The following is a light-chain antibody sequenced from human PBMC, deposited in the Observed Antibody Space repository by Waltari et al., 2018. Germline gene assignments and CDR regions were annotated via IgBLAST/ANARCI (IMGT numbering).Light chain of an antibody. Sequence: QSALTQPPSVSGSPGQSVTISCTATSSHVGRNKQVPWYQHYPGKDPRLMLFYASERASGVPSRFSGSKSGNTASLTISGLQTEDEADYYCCSYAGWYVVFGGGTKVTVL. J-gene: IGLJ2*01. CDR3: CSYAGWYVV. CDR2: YAS. CDR1: SSHVGRNKQ. V-gene: IGLV2-11*01.